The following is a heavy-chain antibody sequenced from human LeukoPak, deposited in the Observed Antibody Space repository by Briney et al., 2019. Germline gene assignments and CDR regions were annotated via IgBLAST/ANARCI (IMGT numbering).Heavy chain of an antibody. D-gene: IGHD3-10*01. CDR2: ISGSGGST. J-gene: IGHJ4*02. CDR1: GFTFSNYA. Sequence: GGSLRLSCAASGFTFSNYAMSWVRLAPGKGLEWVSAISGSGGSTYYADSVKGRFTISRDNSENTLYLQMNSLRAEDTAVYYCAKEGALWFGEFYPFDYWGQGTLVTVSS. CDR3: AKEGALWFGEFYPFDY. V-gene: IGHV3-23*01.